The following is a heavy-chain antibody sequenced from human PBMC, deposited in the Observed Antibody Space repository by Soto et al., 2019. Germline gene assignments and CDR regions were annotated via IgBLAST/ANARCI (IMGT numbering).Heavy chain of an antibody. V-gene: IGHV4-39*01. D-gene: IGHD6-13*01. CDR2: IYYSGST. CDR3: ARHREQLAYYGMDV. J-gene: IGHJ6*02. Sequence: PSETLSLTCTVSGGSISSSSYYWGWIRQSPGKGLEWIGSIYYSGSTYYNPSLKSRVTISVDTSKNQFSLKLSSVTAADTAVYYCARHREQLAYYGMDVWGQGTTVTVS. CDR1: GGSISSSSYY.